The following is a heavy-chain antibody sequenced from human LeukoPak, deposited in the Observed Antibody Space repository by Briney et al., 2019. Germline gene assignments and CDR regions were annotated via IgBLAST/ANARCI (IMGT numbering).Heavy chain of an antibody. D-gene: IGHD6-6*01. CDR3: ARDYGYAGSSSVSWVY. CDR2: INPNSGGT. J-gene: IGHJ4*02. V-gene: IGHV1-2*02. CDR1: GYTFTGYY. Sequence: ASVKVSCKASGYTFTGYYMHWVRQAPGQGLEWMGWINPNSGGTNYAQKLQGRVTMTTDTSTSTAYMELRSLRSDDTAVYYCARDYGYAGSSSVSWVYWGQGTLVTVSS.